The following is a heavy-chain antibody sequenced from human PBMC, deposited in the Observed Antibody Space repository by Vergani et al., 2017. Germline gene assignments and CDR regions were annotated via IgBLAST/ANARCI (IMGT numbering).Heavy chain of an antibody. CDR3: AKGNTDTAMVPDWYFDL. V-gene: IGHV3-23*01. CDR1: GFTFSSYA. J-gene: IGHJ2*01. Sequence: EVQLLESGGGLVQPGGSLRLSCAASGFTFSSYAMSWVRQAPGKGLEWVSAISGSGGSTYYADSVKGRFTISRDNSKNTLYLQMNSLRAEDTAVYYCAKGNTDTAMVPDWYFDLWGRGTLVTVSS. CDR2: ISGSGGST. D-gene: IGHD5-18*01.